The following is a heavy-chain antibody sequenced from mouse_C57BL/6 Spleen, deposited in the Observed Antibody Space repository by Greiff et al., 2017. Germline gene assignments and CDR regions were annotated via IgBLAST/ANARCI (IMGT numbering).Heavy chain of an antibody. V-gene: IGHV3-6*01. Sequence: EVKLMESGPGLVKPSQSLSLTCSVTGYSITSGYYWNWIRQFPGNKLEWMGYISYDGSNNYNPSLKNRISITRDTSKNQFFLKLNSVTTEDTATYYCANYYCSFDYWGQGTTLTVSS. J-gene: IGHJ2*01. CDR2: ISYDGSN. D-gene: IGHD1-1*01. CDR3: ANYYCSFDY. CDR1: GYSITSGYY.